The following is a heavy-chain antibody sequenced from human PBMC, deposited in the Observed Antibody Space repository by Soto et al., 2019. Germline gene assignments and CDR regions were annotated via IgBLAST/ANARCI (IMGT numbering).Heavy chain of an antibody. CDR1: GFTFNQYA. V-gene: IGHV3-23*01. CDR2: ISGAGGVT. CDR3: AKCGCSRSSCFCDW. D-gene: IGHD2-2*01. Sequence: EVQVLQSGGGLAQPGGSLRLSCAASGFTFNQYAMNWVRQAAGKGLEWVSSISGAGGVTEYADSVKGRFSISRDNLKNTVFLEMKNLRADDTAMYYCAKCGCSRSSCFCDWWCQGTLVSVSS. J-gene: IGHJ4*02.